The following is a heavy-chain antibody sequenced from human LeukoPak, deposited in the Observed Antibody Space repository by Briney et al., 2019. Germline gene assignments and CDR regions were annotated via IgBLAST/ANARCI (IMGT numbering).Heavy chain of an antibody. J-gene: IGHJ6*03. CDR3: ARALYSGYTYYYYYMDV. CDR2: ISSSGNTK. CDR1: GFTFSDYY. V-gene: IGHV3-11*04. D-gene: IGHD5-12*01. Sequence: GGSLRLSCAASGFTFSDYYMSWIRQAPGKGLERVSYISSSGNTKYYADSVKGRFTISRDNAKNSLSLQMNSLRAEDTAVYYCARALYSGYTYYYYYMDVWGKGTTVTISS.